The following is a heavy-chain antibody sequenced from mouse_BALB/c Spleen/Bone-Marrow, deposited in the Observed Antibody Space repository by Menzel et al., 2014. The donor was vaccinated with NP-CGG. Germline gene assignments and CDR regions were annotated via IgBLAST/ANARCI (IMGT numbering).Heavy chain of an antibody. D-gene: IGHD2-1*01. Sequence: EVKLVESGGGLVQPGGSLKLSCAASGFTFSNYGMSWVRQTPDKRLELVATINGNGGSTYYPDSVKGRFTISRDTAKNTLYLQMSSLKSEETAMYYCVRGSYGNYVDYFDFWGQGTTLTVSS. CDR2: INGNGGST. CDR1: GFTFSNYG. CDR3: VRGSYGNYVDYFDF. V-gene: IGHV5-6-3*01. J-gene: IGHJ2*01.